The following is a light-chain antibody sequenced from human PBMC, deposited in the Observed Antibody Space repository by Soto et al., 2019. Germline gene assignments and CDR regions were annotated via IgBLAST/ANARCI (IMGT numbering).Light chain of an antibody. CDR2: GAS. Sequence: EIVLTQSPGTLSLSPGERATLSCRASQTLSSNSLAWYQQRPGQTPRVLVYGASNRVTGIPDKFSGSGSGTDFTLTISRLEPEDFAVYFCQQYESLPITFGGGTKVDIK. CDR1: QTLSSNS. V-gene: IGKV3-20*01. CDR3: QQYESLPIT. J-gene: IGKJ4*01.